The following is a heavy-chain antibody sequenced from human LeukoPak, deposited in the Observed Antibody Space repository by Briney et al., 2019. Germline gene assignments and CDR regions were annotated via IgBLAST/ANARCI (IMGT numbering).Heavy chain of an antibody. Sequence: GGSLRLSCAASGFTVSSNYMSWVRQAPGKGLEWGSVMYSGGSTSYAASVKGRFTISRDISKNTLSLQMNSLRADDTAVYYCARAQPYLSSGSYFYYFDYRGQGALVTVSS. D-gene: IGHD3-22*01. V-gene: IGHV3-53*01. CDR2: MYSGGST. CDR3: ARAQPYLSSGSYFYYFDY. J-gene: IGHJ4*02. CDR1: GFTVSSNY.